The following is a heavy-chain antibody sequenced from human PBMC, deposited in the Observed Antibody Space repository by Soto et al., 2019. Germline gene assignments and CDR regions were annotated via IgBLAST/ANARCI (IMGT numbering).Heavy chain of an antibody. J-gene: IGHJ4*02. CDR2: INESGST. V-gene: IGHV4-34*01. Sequence: QVQLQQWGAGLVKPSETLSLSCAVYGQSFSGHSWAWIRQPPGKGLEWIGEINESGSTYYNPSLKSRVTNSTDTSKNQFSLKLGSVSAAETAAYFCARGSGIVALPGELEDVKYDYWGQGTLVNVSS. CDR1: GQSFSGHS. D-gene: IGHD1-1*01. CDR3: ARGSGIVALPGELEDVKYDY.